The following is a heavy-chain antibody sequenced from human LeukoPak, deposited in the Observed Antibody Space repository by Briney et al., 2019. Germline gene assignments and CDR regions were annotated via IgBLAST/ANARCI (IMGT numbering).Heavy chain of an antibody. CDR3: ARVDSEYCSSTSCYKWFDP. J-gene: IGHJ5*02. Sequence: PSVKVSCKASGYTFTGYYIYWVRQAPGQGLEWMGWINPKSGGTNYAQKFQGRVAMTRDTSVNTAYMELSRLRSDDTAVYYCARVDSEYCSSTSCYKWFDPWGQGTLVT. D-gene: IGHD2-2*02. CDR1: GYTFTGYY. CDR2: INPKSGGT. V-gene: IGHV1-2*02.